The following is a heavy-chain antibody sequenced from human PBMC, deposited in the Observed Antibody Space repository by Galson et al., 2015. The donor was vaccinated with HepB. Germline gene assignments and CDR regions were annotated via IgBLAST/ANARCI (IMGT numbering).Heavy chain of an antibody. Sequence: SLRLSCAASGFTFSSYAMSWVRQAPGKGLEWVSGISGSGGSTYSADSVKGRFTVFRDNSKNTLYLQMNSLRAEDTAVYYCAKDKIEGFSHYFDYWGQGTLVTVSS. CDR2: ISGSGGST. CDR3: AKDKIEGFSHYFDY. V-gene: IGHV3-23*01. D-gene: IGHD3-10*01. CDR1: GFTFSSYA. J-gene: IGHJ4*02.